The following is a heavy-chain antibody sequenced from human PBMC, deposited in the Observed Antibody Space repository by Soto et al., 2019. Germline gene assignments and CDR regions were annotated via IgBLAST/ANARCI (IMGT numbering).Heavy chain of an antibody. Sequence: QVQLVQSGADVRKPGSSVKVSCKASGGTFRTHGISWVRQAPGQGLEWMGGIIPMFGSANYAQKFQGRVTITADESTSTAYMELRSLRYADTAVYYWAGYSSGWYNFDDWGQGTLVTVSS. D-gene: IGHD6-19*01. CDR1: GGTFRTHG. CDR3: AGYSSGWYNFDD. CDR2: IIPMFGSA. V-gene: IGHV1-69*01. J-gene: IGHJ4*02.